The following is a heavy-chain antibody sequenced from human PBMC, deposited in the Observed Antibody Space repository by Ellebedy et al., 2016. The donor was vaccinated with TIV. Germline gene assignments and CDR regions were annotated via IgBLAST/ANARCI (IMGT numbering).Heavy chain of an antibody. D-gene: IGHD3-22*01. CDR2: ISAYNDNT. Sequence: AASVKVSCKASGYTFSSYGISWVRQAPGQGLEWMGWISAYNDNTNYAQKFQGRVTITTDTSTSTAYMELRSLRSDDTAVYYVGRMVYYDSSGYLSDYWGQGTLVTVSS. V-gene: IGHV1-18*01. CDR1: GYTFSSYG. J-gene: IGHJ4*02. CDR3: GRMVYYDSSGYLSDY.